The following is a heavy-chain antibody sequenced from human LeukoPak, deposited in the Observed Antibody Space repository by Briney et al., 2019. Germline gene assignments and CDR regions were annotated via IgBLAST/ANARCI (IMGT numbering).Heavy chain of an antibody. CDR1: EFAFSSYW. Sequence: GGSLRLSCVVSEFAFSSYWMTWVRQAPGKGLEWVANIKQDGSARYYADSVKGRFTNSRDNAKNSLYLQMNSLRAEDTAMYYCATYCGGDCYSPHDAFDNWGQGTMVTVSS. V-gene: IGHV3-7*05. D-gene: IGHD2-21*02. CDR2: IKQDGSAR. J-gene: IGHJ3*02. CDR3: ATYCGGDCYSPHDAFDN.